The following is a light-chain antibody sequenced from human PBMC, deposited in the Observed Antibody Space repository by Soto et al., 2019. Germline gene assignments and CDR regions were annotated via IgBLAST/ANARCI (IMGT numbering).Light chain of an antibody. V-gene: IGLV2-11*01. CDR2: DVS. CDR1: SSDVGGYNY. Sequence: QPVLTQPRSVSGSPGQSVTISCTGTSSDVGGYNYVSWYQQHPGKAPKVMIYDVSKRPSGVPDRISGSKSGNTASLTISGLQAEDEADYYCCSYAGSYTLVFGGGTKVTVL. J-gene: IGLJ2*01. CDR3: CSYAGSYTLV.